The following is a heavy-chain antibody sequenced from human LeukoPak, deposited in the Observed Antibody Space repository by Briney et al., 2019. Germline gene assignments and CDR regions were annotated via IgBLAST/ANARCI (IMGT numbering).Heavy chain of an antibody. Sequence: SETLSLTCTVSGYSISSGYYWGWIRQPPGKGLEWIGSIYHSGSTYYNPSLKSRVTISVDTSKNQFSLKLSSVTAADTAVYYCARVLTDIVVVPAVPRIGYFDYWGQGTLVTVSS. CDR1: GYSISSGYY. CDR3: ARVLTDIVVVPAVPRIGYFDY. D-gene: IGHD2-2*01. J-gene: IGHJ4*02. CDR2: IYHSGST. V-gene: IGHV4-38-2*02.